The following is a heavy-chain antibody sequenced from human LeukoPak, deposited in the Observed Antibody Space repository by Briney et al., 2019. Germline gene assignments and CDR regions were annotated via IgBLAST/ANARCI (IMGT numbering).Heavy chain of an antibody. D-gene: IGHD1-1*01. Sequence: PGRSLRLSCAASGFTFSSYGMHWVRQAPGKGLEWVAVIWYDGSNKYYADSVKGRFTISRDNSKNTLYLQMNSLRAEDTAVYYCAKDLGRPPVGYWGQGTLVTVSS. V-gene: IGHV3-33*06. CDR3: AKDLGRPPVGY. J-gene: IGHJ4*02. CDR1: GFTFSSYG. CDR2: IWYDGSNK.